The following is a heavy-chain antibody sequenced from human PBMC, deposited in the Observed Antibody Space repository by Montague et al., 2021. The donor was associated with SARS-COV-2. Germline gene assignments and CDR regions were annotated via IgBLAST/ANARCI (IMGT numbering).Heavy chain of an antibody. Sequence: SETLSLTCAVYGGSFSGYYWNWIRQPPGKGLEWIGSIYHSGSTYXXPSLKSRVTISIDTSKNQFSLKLSSVTAADTAVYYCARDCYDYGSGSYQRWFDPWGQGTLVTVSS. V-gene: IGHV4-34*01. D-gene: IGHD3-10*01. CDR3: ARDCYDYGSGSYQRWFDP. CDR1: GGSFSGYY. CDR2: IYHSGST. J-gene: IGHJ5*02.